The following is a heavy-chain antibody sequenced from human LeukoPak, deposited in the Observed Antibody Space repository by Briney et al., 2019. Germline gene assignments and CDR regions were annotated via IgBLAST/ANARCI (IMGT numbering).Heavy chain of an antibody. J-gene: IGHJ3*02. V-gene: IGHV3-23*01. D-gene: IGHD4-17*01. Sequence: GGSLRLCCAASGITFSTYAMTWVRQAPGKGLEWVSSSSGGGGGTDYAASVRGRFTISRDNTRDTLFLQMNSLRAEDAALYYCTRDPNGDYVGAFDMWGPGTMVTVSS. CDR2: SSGGGGGT. CDR3: TRDPNGDYVGAFDM. CDR1: GITFSTYA.